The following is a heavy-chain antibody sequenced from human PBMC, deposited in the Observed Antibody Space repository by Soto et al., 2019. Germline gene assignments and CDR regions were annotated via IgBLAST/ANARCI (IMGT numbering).Heavy chain of an antibody. D-gene: IGHD2-15*01. CDR1: PGSISDHY. Sequence: SEPLYLTCTVSPGSISDHYWSWVQQPDGKGLQWIGCIYTSGRTSYTPSLEGLVIMSLDTSKNQFSLNLRSVTPADTAVYNGARESRRSFGYRGHVTLVTV. CDR2: IYTSGRT. CDR3: ARESRRSFGY. V-gene: IGHV4-4*07. J-gene: IGHJ4*03.